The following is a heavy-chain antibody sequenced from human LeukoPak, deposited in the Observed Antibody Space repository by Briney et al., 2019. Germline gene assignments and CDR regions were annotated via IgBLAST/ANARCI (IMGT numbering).Heavy chain of an antibody. CDR2: IDYSGST. D-gene: IGHD3-22*01. V-gene: IGHV4-59*01. J-gene: IGHJ4*02. CDR1: GGSISGYY. Sequence: SETLSLTCTVSGGSISGYYWSWIRQPPGKGLEWIGYIDYSGSTTYNPSLKSRVTISVDTSMNQFSLRLSSVTAADTAVYYCARTPIYYYDNSGYYNWGQGTLVTVSS. CDR3: ARTPIYYYDNSGYYN.